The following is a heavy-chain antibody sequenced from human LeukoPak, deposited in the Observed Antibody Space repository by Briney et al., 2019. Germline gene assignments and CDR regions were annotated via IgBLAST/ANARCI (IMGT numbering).Heavy chain of an antibody. V-gene: IGHV1-69*01. CDR1: GGTFSSYA. J-gene: IGHJ3*02. Sequence: SVKVSCKASGGTFSSYAISWVRQAPGQGLEWMGGIIPIFGTANYAQKFQGRVTITADESTSTAYMDLSWLTSDDTALYYCVRDGYGGSYGFDMWGQGTMVTVSS. CDR3: VRDGYGGSYGFDM. D-gene: IGHD2-15*01. CDR2: IIPIFGTA.